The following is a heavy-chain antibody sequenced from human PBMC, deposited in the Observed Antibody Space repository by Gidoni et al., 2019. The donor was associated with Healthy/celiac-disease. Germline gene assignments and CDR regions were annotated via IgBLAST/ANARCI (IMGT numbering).Heavy chain of an antibody. V-gene: IGHV1-69*01. CDR2: IIPIFGTA. CDR3: AREVSDSSGYIYYYGMDV. CDR1: GGTFSSSA. Sequence: QAQLVQSGAEVKKPGSSVKVSCKASGGTFSSSAISWVRQAPGQGLEWMGGIIPIFGTANYAQKFQGRVTITADESTSTAYMELSSLRSEDTAVYYCAREVSDSSGYIYYYGMDVWGQGTTVTVSS. D-gene: IGHD3-22*01. J-gene: IGHJ6*02.